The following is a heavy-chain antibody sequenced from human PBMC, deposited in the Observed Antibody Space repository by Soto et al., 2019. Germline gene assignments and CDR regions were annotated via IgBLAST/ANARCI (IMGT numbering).Heavy chain of an antibody. CDR3: AKDGRGGYCTTGVCEIYYYYYGMDV. Sequence: QVQLVESGGGVVQPGRSLRLSCAASGFTFSSYGMHWVRQAPGKGLEWVAVISYDGSNKYYADSVKGRFTISRDNSKNTLYLQMNSLRAEDTAVYYCAKDGRGGYCTTGVCEIYYYYYGMDVWGQGTTVTVSS. D-gene: IGHD2-8*01. V-gene: IGHV3-30*18. CDR1: GFTFSSYG. CDR2: ISYDGSNK. J-gene: IGHJ6*02.